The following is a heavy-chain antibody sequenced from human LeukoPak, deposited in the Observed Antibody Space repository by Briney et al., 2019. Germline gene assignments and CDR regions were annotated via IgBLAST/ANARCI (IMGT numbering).Heavy chain of an antibody. CDR1: GFTFSDYY. V-gene: IGHV3-11*04. J-gene: IGHJ4*02. CDR2: ISSSGSTI. D-gene: IGHD3-10*01. CDR3: AKLAKYFYGSETFYFFEH. Sequence: GGSLRLSCAASGFTFSDYYMSWIRQTPGKGLEWVPYISSSGSTIYYADSVKGRFTISRDNVKKSLYLQMNSLRVEDTAVYYCAKLAKYFYGSETFYFFEHWGQGTPVTASS.